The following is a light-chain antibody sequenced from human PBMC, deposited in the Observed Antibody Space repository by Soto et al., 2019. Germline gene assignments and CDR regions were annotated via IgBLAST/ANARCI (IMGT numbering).Light chain of an antibody. J-gene: IGLJ1*01. CDR1: SSDIGGFYY. CDR3: SSYSSSSTFYV. CDR2: QVS. V-gene: IGLV2-14*01. Sequence: ALTQPASVSGSPGQSITISCTGTSSDIGGFYYVSWYQHHPGKDPKLMIYQVSNRPSGVSNRFSGSKSGNTASLTISGLQAEDEADYFCSSYSSSSTFYVLGDGTKVT.